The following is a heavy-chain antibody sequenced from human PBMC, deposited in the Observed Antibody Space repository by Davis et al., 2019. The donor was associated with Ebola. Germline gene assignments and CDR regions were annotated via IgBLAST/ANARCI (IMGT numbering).Heavy chain of an antibody. D-gene: IGHD6-6*01. J-gene: IGHJ4*02. CDR3: AHRHSSSHFDY. CDR1: GFSLSNARMG. CDR2: IYWDDDK. Sequence: SGPTLVKPTETLTLTCTVSGFSLSNARMGVSWIRQPPGKALEWLALIYWDDDKRYSPSLKSRLTITKDTSKNQVVLTMTNMDPVDTATYYCAHRHSSSHFDYWGQGTLVTVSS. V-gene: IGHV2-5*02.